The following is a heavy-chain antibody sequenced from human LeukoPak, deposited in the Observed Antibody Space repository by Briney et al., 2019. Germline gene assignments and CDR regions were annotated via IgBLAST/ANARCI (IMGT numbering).Heavy chain of an antibody. CDR1: GGSISSSSYY. D-gene: IGHD2-21*02. CDR2: IYYSGST. Sequence: SETLSLTCTVSGGSISSSSYYWGWIRQPPGKGLEWIGSIYYSGSTYYNPSLKSRVTMSLDKSKNQFSLKLTSVTAADTAVYYCARGTLLNCGGDCPPPGKGDYWGQGTLVTVSS. J-gene: IGHJ4*02. V-gene: IGHV4-39*01. CDR3: ARGTLLNCGGDCPPPGKGDY.